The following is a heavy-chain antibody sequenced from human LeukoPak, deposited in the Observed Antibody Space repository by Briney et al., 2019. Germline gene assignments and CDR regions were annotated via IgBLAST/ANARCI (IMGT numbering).Heavy chain of an antibody. V-gene: IGHV3-30-3*01. J-gene: IGHJ6*02. D-gene: IGHD3-9*01. CDR1: GFTFSSYA. CDR3: AREGVFDWFYYYYGMDV. CDR2: ISYDGSNK. Sequence: PGGSLRLSCAASGFTFSSYAMHWVRQAPGKGLEWVAVISYDGSNKYYPDSVKGRFTISRDNSKNTLYLQMNSLRAEDTAVYYCAREGVFDWFYYYYGMDVWGQGTTVTVSS.